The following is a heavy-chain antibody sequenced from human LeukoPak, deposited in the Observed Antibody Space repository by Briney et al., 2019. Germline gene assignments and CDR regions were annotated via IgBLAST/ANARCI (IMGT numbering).Heavy chain of an antibody. CDR1: GGSISSYY. CDR3: ARGLRYCSGGSCYSFDY. J-gene: IGHJ4*02. D-gene: IGHD2-15*01. CDR2: IYYSGST. Sequence: AETLSLTCTVSGGSISSYYWSWIRQPPGKGLEWIGYIYYSGSTNYNPSLKSRVTISVDTSKNQFSLKLSSVTAADTAVYYCARGLRYCSGGSCYSFDYWGQGTLVTVSS. V-gene: IGHV4-59*01.